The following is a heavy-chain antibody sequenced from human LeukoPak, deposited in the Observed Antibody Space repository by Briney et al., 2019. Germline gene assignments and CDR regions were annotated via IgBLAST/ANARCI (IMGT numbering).Heavy chain of an antibody. V-gene: IGHV4-31*03. CDR1: GGSISSGGYY. CDR2: IYYSGST. D-gene: IGHD6-13*01. J-gene: IGHJ5*02. Sequence: PSQTLSLTCTVSGGSISSGGYYWSWIRQHPGKGLEWIGYIYYSGSTYYNPSLKSRVTISVDTSKNQFSLKLSSVTAADTAVYYCAREGSSWGRAWLDPCGQGTLVTVSS. CDR3: AREGSSWGRAWLDP.